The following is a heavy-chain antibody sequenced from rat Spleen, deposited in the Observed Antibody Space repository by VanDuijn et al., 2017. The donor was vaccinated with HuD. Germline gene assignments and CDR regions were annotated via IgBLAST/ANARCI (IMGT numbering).Heavy chain of an antibody. Sequence: EVQLVESGGGLVQPGRSLKLSCAASGFTFSNYGMAWVRQAPTKGLEWVATISYDGGSTSYRDSVKGRFTISRDNTKSTLYLQMDSLRSEDTATYYCATDYSGESIMDAWGQGASVTVSS. CDR3: ATDYSGESIMDA. V-gene: IGHV5-29*01. CDR1: GFTFSNYG. D-gene: IGHD1-1*01. CDR2: ISYDGGST. J-gene: IGHJ4*01.